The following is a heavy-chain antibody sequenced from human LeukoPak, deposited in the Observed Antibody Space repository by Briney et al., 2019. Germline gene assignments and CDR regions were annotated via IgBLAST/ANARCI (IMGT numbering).Heavy chain of an antibody. D-gene: IGHD6-13*01. V-gene: IGHV3-23*01. J-gene: IGHJ4*02. CDR1: GFTFSTSA. CDR3: AKSRAAGTPPFDY. CDR2: ISESGGST. Sequence: GGSLRLSCVVSGFTFSTSAMSWVRQAPGKGLEWVSGISESGGSTYYADSVKGRFTSSRDNSKNTLYLQMNSLRAEDTAVYYCAKSRAAGTPPFDYWGQGTLVTVSS.